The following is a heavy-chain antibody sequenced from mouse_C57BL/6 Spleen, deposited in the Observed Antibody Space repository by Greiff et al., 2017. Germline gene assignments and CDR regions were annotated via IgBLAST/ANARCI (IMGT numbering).Heavy chain of an antibody. V-gene: IGHV1-76*01. Sequence: QVQLQQSGAELVRPGASVKLSCKASGYTFTDYYINWVKQRPGQGLEWIARIYPGSGNTYYNEKFKGKATLTAEKSSSTAYMQLSSLTSEDSAVYFCARSAYYGNYDYWGQGTTLTVSS. J-gene: IGHJ2*01. CDR1: GYTFTDYY. D-gene: IGHD2-10*01. CDR3: ARSAYYGNYDY. CDR2: IYPGSGNT.